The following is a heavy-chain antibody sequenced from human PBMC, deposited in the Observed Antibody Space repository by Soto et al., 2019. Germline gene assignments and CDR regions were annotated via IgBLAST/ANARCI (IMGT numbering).Heavy chain of an antibody. CDR2: LDGAGGST. D-gene: IGHD3-10*01. V-gene: IGHV3-23*01. J-gene: IGHJ6*02. CDR1: GFTFSDYA. Sequence: GSLRLSCLASGFTFSDYAMTWVRHVPGRGLEWVASLDGAGGSTYYADSVRGRFTISRDNSQNTLFLQMKRLTVDDTAIYYCAAPRDEYGSGVSWFTYGMDIWGQGTTVTVSS. CDR3: AAPRDEYGSGVSWFTYGMDI.